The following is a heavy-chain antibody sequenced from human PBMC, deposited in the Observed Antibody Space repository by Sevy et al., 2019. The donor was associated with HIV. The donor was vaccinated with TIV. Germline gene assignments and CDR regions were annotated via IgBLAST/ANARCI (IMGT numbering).Heavy chain of an antibody. CDR2: ISYDGSNK. CDR3: ARDFAAAGTYYFDY. CDR1: GFTFSNYA. D-gene: IGHD6-13*01. Sequence: GGSLRLSCAASGFTFSNYAMHWVRQAPGKGLEWVAVISYDGSNKYYADSEKGRFTISRDNSKNTLYLQMNSLRAEDTAVYYCARDFAAAGTYYFDYWGQGTLVTVSS. J-gene: IGHJ4*02. V-gene: IGHV3-30-3*01.